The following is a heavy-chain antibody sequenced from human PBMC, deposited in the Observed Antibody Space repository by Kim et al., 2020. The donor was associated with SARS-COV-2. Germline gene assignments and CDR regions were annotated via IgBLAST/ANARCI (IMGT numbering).Heavy chain of an antibody. CDR3: AKDIVVVVAATQRNDAFDI. D-gene: IGHD2-15*01. V-gene: IGHV3-23*01. Sequence: GRFTISRDNSKNTLYLQMNSLRAEDTAVYYCAKDIVVVVAATQRNDAFDIWGQGTMVTVSS. J-gene: IGHJ3*02.